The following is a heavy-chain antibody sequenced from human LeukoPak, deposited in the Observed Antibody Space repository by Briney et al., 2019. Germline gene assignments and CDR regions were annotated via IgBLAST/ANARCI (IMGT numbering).Heavy chain of an antibody. CDR1: GFPLSDYW. D-gene: IGHD6-19*01. V-gene: IGHV3-7*01. CDR2: IKEDGSEK. CDR3: ARDMGWLAFDY. Sequence: GGSLRLSCGASGFPLSDYWMHWVRQAPGKGLEWVANIKEDGSEKYYVDSVKGRFTISRDNAKNSLYLQMNTLRAEDTAVYYCARDMGWLAFDYWGQGTLVTVSS. J-gene: IGHJ4*02.